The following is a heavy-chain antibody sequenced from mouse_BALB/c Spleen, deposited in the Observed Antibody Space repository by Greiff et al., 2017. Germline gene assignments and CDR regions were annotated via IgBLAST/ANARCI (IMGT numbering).Heavy chain of an antibody. V-gene: IGHV1-87*01. CDR3: ARSGNYVGFAY. Sequence: VQLQQSGAELARPGASVKLSCKASGYTFTSYWMQWVKQRPGQGLEWIGAIYPGDGDTRYTQKFKGKATLTADKSSSTAYMQLSSLASEDSAVYYCARSGNYVGFAYWGQGTLVTVSA. J-gene: IGHJ3*01. CDR1: GYTFTSYW. D-gene: IGHD1-1*01. CDR2: IYPGDGDT.